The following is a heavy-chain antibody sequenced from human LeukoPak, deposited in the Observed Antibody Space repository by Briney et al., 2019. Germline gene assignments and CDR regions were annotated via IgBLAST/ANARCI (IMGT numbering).Heavy chain of an antibody. V-gene: IGHV1-69*05. CDR1: GGTFNSYA. Sequence: GASVTVSCKASGGTFNSYAISWVRQAPGQGLEWMGGIIPIFGTANYAQKFQGRVTITTDESTSTAYMELSSLRSEDTAVYYCARDQWRPMDVWGKGTTVTVSS. CDR2: IIPIFGTA. D-gene: IGHD2-8*01. J-gene: IGHJ6*04. CDR3: ARDQWRPMDV.